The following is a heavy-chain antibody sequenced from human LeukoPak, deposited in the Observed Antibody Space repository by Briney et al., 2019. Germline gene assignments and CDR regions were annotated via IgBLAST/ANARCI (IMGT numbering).Heavy chain of an antibody. CDR1: GYTFTSYY. V-gene: IGHV1-46*01. CDR3: ARDLDSYYDFWSGLYGMDV. D-gene: IGHD3-3*01. Sequence: ASVKVSCKASGYTFTSYYMHWVRQAPGQGLEWMGLINPSGGSTSYAQKLQGRVTMTRDTSTSTVYVELSSLRSEDTAVYYCARDLDSYYDFWSGLYGMDVWGQGTTVTVSS. CDR2: INPSGGST. J-gene: IGHJ6*02.